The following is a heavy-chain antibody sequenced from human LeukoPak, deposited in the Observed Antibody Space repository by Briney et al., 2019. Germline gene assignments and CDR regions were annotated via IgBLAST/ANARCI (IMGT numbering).Heavy chain of an antibody. J-gene: IGHJ4*02. CDR2: ISYDGGST. CDR3: VKDDYGAGY. D-gene: IGHD4-17*01. CDR1: VFTFSNYA. Sequence: GGSLRLSCSASVFTFSNYAMHWVRQAPGMGLEYLSGISYDGGSTYYADSVKGRFTISRDNSKNTLYLQMSSLRVEDTAVYYCVKDDYGAGYWGQGTLVSVSS. V-gene: IGHV3-64D*09.